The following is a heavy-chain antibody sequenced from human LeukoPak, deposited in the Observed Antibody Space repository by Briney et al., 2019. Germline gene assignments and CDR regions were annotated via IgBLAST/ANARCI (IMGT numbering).Heavy chain of an antibody. Sequence: GASVKVSCKASGGTFSSYAINWVRQATGQGLERMGWMNPNSGNTGYAQKFQGRVTMTRNTSISAAYMELSSLRSEDTAVYYCARAYYSDSGSPINWFDPWGQGTLVTVSS. CDR3: ARAYYSDSGSPINWFDP. D-gene: IGHD3-10*01. CDR2: MNPNSGNT. V-gene: IGHV1-8*02. J-gene: IGHJ5*02. CDR1: GGTFSSYA.